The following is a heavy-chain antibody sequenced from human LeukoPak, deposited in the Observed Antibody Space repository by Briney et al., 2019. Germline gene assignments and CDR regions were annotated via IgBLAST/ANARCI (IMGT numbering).Heavy chain of an antibody. Sequence: PSETLSLTYTVSGGSISSYYWSWIRQPPGKGLEWIGYIYYSGSTNYNPSLKSRVTISVDTSKNQFSLKLSSVTAADTAVYYCARGGYSGYDSVYYMDVWGKGTTVTVSS. J-gene: IGHJ6*03. CDR2: IYYSGST. CDR3: ARGGYSGYDSVYYMDV. D-gene: IGHD5-12*01. CDR1: GGSISSYY. V-gene: IGHV4-59*01.